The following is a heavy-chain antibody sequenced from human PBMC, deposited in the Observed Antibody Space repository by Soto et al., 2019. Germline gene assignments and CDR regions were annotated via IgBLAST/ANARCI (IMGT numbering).Heavy chain of an antibody. D-gene: IGHD6-13*01. J-gene: IGHJ6*01. CDR1: GYTITSYG. V-gene: IGHV1-18*01. CDR2: ISAYNGNT. Sequence: EAPLNVSRKASGYTITSYGISWGRHTPGQGLEWMGWISAYNGNTNYAQKHQGRVTMTTDTSTSTAYMELRSLRSDDTAVYYCASDGIAAAGTDYYYGMDVWGQGTTVTFSS. CDR3: ASDGIAAAGTDYYYGMDV.